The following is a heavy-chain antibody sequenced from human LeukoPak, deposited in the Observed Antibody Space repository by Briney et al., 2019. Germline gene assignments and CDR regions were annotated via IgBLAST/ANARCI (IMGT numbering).Heavy chain of an antibody. J-gene: IGHJ4*02. D-gene: IGHD2-8*02. CDR1: GFTFSTFA. Sequence: GGSLRLSCSASGFTFSTFAMVWVRQPPGKGLEWVSSIFPSGGEIHYADSVRGRFTISRDNSKSTLSLQMNSLRAEDTAIYYCATYRQVLLPFESWGQGTLVTVSS. CDR3: ATYRQVLLPFES. CDR2: IFPSGGEI. V-gene: IGHV3-23*01.